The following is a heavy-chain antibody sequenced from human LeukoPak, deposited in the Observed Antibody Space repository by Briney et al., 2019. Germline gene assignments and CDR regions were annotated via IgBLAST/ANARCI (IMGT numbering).Heavy chain of an antibody. V-gene: IGHV4-34*01. D-gene: IGHD3-3*01. Sequence: SETLSLTCAVYGGSFSGYYWSLIRQPPGKGLEWIGEINHSGSTNYNPSLKSRVTISVETSKNQFSLKLSSVTAADTAVYYCAGNHYDFWSGYYIALDYWGQGTLVTVSS. CDR3: AGNHYDFWSGYYIALDY. J-gene: IGHJ4*02. CDR2: INHSGST. CDR1: GGSFSGYY.